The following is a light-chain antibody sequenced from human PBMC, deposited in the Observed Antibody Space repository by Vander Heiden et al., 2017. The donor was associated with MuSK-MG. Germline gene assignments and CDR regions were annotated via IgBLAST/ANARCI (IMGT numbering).Light chain of an antibody. J-gene: IGKJ2*01. Sequence: DGQITQSPSSMSASVGGRVTITCRASQSISSYLNWYQQKPGKAPKLLIYAASSLQSGVPSRFSGSGSGTDFTLTISSLQPEDFATYYCQQSDSTPYTFGQGTKLEIK. CDR3: QQSDSTPYT. CDR2: AAS. CDR1: QSISSY. V-gene: IGKV1-39*01.